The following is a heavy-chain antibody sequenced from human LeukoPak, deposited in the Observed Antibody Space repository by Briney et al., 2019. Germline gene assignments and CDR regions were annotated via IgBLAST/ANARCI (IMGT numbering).Heavy chain of an antibody. CDR2: IRQDGSEK. V-gene: IGHV3-7*01. CDR1: GFTFSSYL. CDR3: ARDRGYYYDSSGYYYYY. J-gene: IGHJ4*02. Sequence: GGSLRLSCAASGFTFSSYLMSWVRQAPGKGLEWVANIRQDGSEKYYVDSVKGRFTISRDNAKNSLYLQMNSLRAEDTAVYYCARDRGYYYDSSGYYYYYWGQGTLVTVSS. D-gene: IGHD3-22*01.